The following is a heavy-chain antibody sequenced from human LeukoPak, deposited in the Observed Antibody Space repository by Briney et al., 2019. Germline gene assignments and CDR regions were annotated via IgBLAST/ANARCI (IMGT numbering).Heavy chain of an antibody. CDR1: GGSFSGYY. CDR2: INHSGST. D-gene: IGHD3-10*01. J-gene: IGHJ2*01. Sequence: TSETLSLTCAVYGGSFSGYYWSWIRQPPGKGLEWVGEINHSGSTNYNPSLKSRVTISVDTSKNQFSLKLSSVTSADTAVYYCARGRYTPFLPGWYFDLWGRGTLVTVSS. V-gene: IGHV4-34*01. CDR3: ARGRYTPFLPGWYFDL.